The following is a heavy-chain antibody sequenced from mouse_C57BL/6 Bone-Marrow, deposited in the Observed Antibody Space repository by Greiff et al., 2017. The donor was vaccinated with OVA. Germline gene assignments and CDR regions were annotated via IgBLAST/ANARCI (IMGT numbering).Heavy chain of an antibody. CDR2: ISYSGST. CDR3: ARGPLTTVVATHFDY. V-gene: IGHV3-8*01. D-gene: IGHD1-1*01. CDR1: GYSITSDY. Sequence: EVKLQESGPGLAKPSQTLSLTCSVTGYSITSDYWNWIRKFPGNKLEYMGYISYSGSTYYNPSLKSRISITRDTSKNQYYLQLNSVTTEDTATYXCARGPLTTVVATHFDYWGQGTTLTVSS. J-gene: IGHJ2*01.